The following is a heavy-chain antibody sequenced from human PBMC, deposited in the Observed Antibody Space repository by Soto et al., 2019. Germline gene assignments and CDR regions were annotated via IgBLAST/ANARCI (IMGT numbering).Heavy chain of an antibody. V-gene: IGHV4-31*03. J-gene: IGHJ4*02. D-gene: IGHD2-21*02. Sequence: QRELQESGPGLVKPSQTLSLNCNVSGGSISSGTSYWTSIRQHPGEGLEWIGHIYFTGTTYSNPSLRSRLTMSVDTSKNQFSLKLTSVTAADTATYYCASIPRRGYSYGIDYWGQGTLVTVSS. CDR3: ASIPRRGYSYGIDY. CDR1: GGSISSGTSY. CDR2: IYFTGTT.